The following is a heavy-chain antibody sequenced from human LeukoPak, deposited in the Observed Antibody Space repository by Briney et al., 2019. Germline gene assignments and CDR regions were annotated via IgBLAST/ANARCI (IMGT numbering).Heavy chain of an antibody. V-gene: IGHV3-48*02. Sequence: PGGSLRLSCAASGFTFSSYSMNWVRQAPGKGPEWVSYISNSGSGTSYADSVKGRFTISRDNAKNSLYLQMNFLRDEDTAVYYCARDLKYYYGSGNYYIGDNFDYWGQGTLVTVSS. CDR2: ISNSGSGT. CDR3: ARDLKYYYGSGNYYIGDNFDY. D-gene: IGHD3-10*01. J-gene: IGHJ4*02. CDR1: GFTFSSYS.